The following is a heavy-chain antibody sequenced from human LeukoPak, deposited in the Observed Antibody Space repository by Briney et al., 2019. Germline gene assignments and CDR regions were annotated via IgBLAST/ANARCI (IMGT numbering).Heavy chain of an antibody. CDR2: INPNGGGT. V-gene: IGHV1-2*02. CDR3: ARGTSIVGATDC. Sequence: ASVKVSFKASGYTFTGYYMHWVRQAPGQGLEWMGWINPNGGGTNYAQKFRGRVTMTRDTSISTAYMDLSRLRSDDTAVYYCARGTSIVGATDCWGQGTLVTVSS. J-gene: IGHJ4*02. D-gene: IGHD1-26*01. CDR1: GYTFTGYY.